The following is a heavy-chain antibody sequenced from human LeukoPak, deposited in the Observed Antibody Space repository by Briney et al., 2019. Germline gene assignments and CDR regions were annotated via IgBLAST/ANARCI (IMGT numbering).Heavy chain of an antibody. D-gene: IGHD5-12*01. J-gene: IGHJ5*02. CDR3: ARDQSQSGYATCFDP. V-gene: IGHV3-53*01. Sequence: GGSLRLSCAASGFTFSSYSMNWVRQAPGKGLEWVSVIYRGVHTYYADSVKGRFAISRDNSKNTLYLQMNSLRAEDTAVYYCARDQSQSGYATCFDPWGQGTLVTVSS. CDR1: GFTFSSYS. CDR2: IYRGVHT.